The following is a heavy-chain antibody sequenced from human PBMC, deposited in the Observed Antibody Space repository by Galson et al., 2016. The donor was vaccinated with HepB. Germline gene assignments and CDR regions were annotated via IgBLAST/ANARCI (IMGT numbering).Heavy chain of an antibody. CDR2: IYPDDSEI. V-gene: IGHV5-51*01. D-gene: IGHD3-10*01. J-gene: IGHJ2*01. CDR1: GYSFANYW. Sequence: QSGAEVKKPGESLNISCQCSGYSFANYWIGWVRQMPGKGLEWMGIIYPDDSEIRYSPSFQGQVTISADKSTSTAYLQWSSLKASDTAMYYCARRFGYYGSGSYYSYWYFDVWGRGTLITVSS. CDR3: ARRFGYYGSGSYYSYWYFDV.